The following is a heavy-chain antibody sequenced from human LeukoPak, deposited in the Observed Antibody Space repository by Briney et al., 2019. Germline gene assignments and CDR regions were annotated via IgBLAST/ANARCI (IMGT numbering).Heavy chain of an antibody. J-gene: IGHJ4*02. D-gene: IGHD1-14*01. Sequence: PGGSLRLSCAASGFTVSSNYMSWVRQAPGKGLVWVSRINSDGSSTSYADSVKGRFTISRDNAKNTLYLQMNSLRAEDTAVYYCARDTRISVDYWGQGTLVTVSS. CDR2: INSDGSST. V-gene: IGHV3-74*01. CDR1: GFTVSSNY. CDR3: ARDTRISVDY.